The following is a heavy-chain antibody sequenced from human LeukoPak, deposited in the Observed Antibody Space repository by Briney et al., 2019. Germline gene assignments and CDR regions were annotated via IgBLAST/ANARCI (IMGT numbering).Heavy chain of an antibody. CDR1: GVSTSTYY. CDR2: IYSSGTT. V-gene: IGHV4-59*01. D-gene: IGHD3-10*01. J-gene: IGHJ4*02. CDR3: AREANYYGSGSYFEGTFDY. Sequence: PSETLSLTCTVSGVSTSTYYWSWIRQPPGKGLEWIGYIYSSGTTNYNPSLKSRVTISIDTSKNEFSLRLTSVTAADTAVYYCAREANYYGSGSYFEGTFDYWGQGSLVTVSS.